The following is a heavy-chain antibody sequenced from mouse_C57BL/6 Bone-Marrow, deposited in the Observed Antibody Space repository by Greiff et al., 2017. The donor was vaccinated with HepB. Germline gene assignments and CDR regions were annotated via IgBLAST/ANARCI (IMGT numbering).Heavy chain of an antibody. CDR2: INYDGSST. CDR1: GFTFSDYY. J-gene: IGHJ3*01. Sequence: EVKLMESEGGLVQPGSSMKLSCTASGFTFSDYYMAWVRQVPEKGLEWVANINYDGSSTYYLDSLKSRFIISRDNAKNILYLQMSSLKSEDTATYYCARAIYSNYAGFAYWGQGTLVTVSA. V-gene: IGHV5-16*01. CDR3: ARAIYSNYAGFAY. D-gene: IGHD2-5*01.